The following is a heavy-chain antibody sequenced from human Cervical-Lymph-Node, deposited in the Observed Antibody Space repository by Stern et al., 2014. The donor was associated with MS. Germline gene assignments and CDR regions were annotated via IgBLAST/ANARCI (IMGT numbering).Heavy chain of an antibody. CDR1: GFTYKEYS. V-gene: IGHV3-21*01. Sequence: LVESGGGLVQPGGSLRLSCAASGFTYKEYSMNWVRQAPGKGLEWVSSITSGSSDIHYADSVKGRFTISRDNVKNSLYLQMNSLRAEDTALYYCAREDYTQDFDYWGRGTLVTVSS. J-gene: IGHJ4*02. CDR3: AREDYTQDFDY. CDR2: ITSGSSDI. D-gene: IGHD4-11*01.